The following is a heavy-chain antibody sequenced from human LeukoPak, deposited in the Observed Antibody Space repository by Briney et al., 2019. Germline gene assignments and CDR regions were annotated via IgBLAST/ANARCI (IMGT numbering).Heavy chain of an antibody. J-gene: IGHJ6*03. CDR2: INHSGST. CDR1: GGSFSGYY. CDR3: ARGLGAYYYYYMDV. Sequence: SETPSLTCAVYGGSFSGYYWSWIRQPPGKGLEWIGEINHSGSTNYNPSLKSRVTISVDTSKNQFSLKLSSVTAADTAVYYCARGLGAYYYYYMDVWGKGTTVTVSS. V-gene: IGHV4-34*01.